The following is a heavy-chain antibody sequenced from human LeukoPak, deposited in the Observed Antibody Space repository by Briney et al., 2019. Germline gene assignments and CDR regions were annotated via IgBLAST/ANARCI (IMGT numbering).Heavy chain of an antibody. Sequence: GGSLRLSCAASGFTFSGYAMSWVRQAPGKGLEWVSAISGSGGSTYYADSVKGRFTISRDNSKNTLYLQMNSLRAEDTAVYYCAKDRPNYYDSSGSTPDKRYYYYYGMDVWGQGTTVTVSS. CDR2: ISGSGGST. CDR1: GFTFSGYA. J-gene: IGHJ6*02. D-gene: IGHD3-22*01. CDR3: AKDRPNYYDSSGSTPDKRYYYYYGMDV. V-gene: IGHV3-23*01.